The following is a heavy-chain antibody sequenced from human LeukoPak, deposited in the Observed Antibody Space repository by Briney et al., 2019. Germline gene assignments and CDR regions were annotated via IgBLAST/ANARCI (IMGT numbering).Heavy chain of an antibody. CDR3: ARGRGWLQSDLDY. Sequence: SETLSLTCAVYGESFSGYYWSWIRQPPGKGLEWIGEINHSGSTNYNPSLKSRVTISVDTSKNQFSLKLSSVSAADTAVYYCARGRGWLQSDLDYWGQGTLVTVSS. V-gene: IGHV4-34*01. CDR1: GESFSGYY. J-gene: IGHJ4*02. D-gene: IGHD5-24*01. CDR2: INHSGST.